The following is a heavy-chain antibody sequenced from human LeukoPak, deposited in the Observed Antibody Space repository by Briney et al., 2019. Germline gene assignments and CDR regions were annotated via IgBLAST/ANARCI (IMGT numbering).Heavy chain of an antibody. D-gene: IGHD6-13*01. V-gene: IGHV3-23*01. CDR1: GFTFSSYS. CDR2: ISGSGGST. CDR3: AKVMGPIAAGGSGYDY. J-gene: IGHJ4*02. Sequence: GGSLRLSCAASGFTFSSYSMNWVRQAPGKGLEWVSSISGSGGSTYYADSVKGRFTISRDNSKNTLYLQMNSLRAEDTAVYYCAKVMGPIAAGGSGYDYWGQGTLVTVSS.